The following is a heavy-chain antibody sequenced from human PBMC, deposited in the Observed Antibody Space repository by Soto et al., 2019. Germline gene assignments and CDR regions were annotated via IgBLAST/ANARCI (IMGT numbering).Heavy chain of an antibody. CDR3: ARDRAYYESSGLYFDY. V-gene: IGHV4-59*01. D-gene: IGHD3-22*01. Sequence: SETLSLTAPVSGDSIRSYYVIWLRQPPGKGLEWIGYIYDSGSTNYNPSLKSRVTITVDTSKSQFSLKLSSVTAADTAVYYCARDRAYYESSGLYFDYWGQGNLVPVSS. CDR1: GDSIRSYY. J-gene: IGHJ4*02. CDR2: IYDSGST.